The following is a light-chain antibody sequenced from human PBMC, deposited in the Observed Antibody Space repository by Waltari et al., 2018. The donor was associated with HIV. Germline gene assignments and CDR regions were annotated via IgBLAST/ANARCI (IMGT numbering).Light chain of an antibody. Sequence: QSALTQPRSVSGSPGQSVTISCTGTSSDVGGYNYVSWYQQHPGKAPKLMIYDVSKRPSGVPDRFSGSKSGNTASLTISGLQAEDEADYYCCSYAGSYTFEVFGTGTKVTVL. CDR1: SSDVGGYNY. J-gene: IGLJ1*01. V-gene: IGLV2-11*01. CDR3: CSYAGSYTFEV. CDR2: DVS.